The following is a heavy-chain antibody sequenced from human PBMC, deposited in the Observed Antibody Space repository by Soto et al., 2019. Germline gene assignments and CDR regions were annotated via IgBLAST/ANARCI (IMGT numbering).Heavy chain of an antibody. CDR3: ARLCWDYSGYDLDRYYYYYYMDV. D-gene: IGHD5-12*01. Sequence: SETLPLTCTVSGGSISSYYWSWIRQPPGKGLEWIGYIYYSGSTNYNPSLKSRVTISVDTSKNQFSLKLSSVTAADTAVYYCARLCWDYSGYDLDRYYYYYYMDVWGKGTTVTVSS. J-gene: IGHJ6*03. CDR2: IYYSGST. V-gene: IGHV4-59*08. CDR1: GGSISSYY.